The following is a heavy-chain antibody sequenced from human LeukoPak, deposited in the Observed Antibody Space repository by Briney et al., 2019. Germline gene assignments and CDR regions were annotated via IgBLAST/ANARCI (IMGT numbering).Heavy chain of an antibody. J-gene: IGHJ4*02. CDR3: AKAAGAVAGPGGDY. Sequence: PGGSLRLSCAASGFTFTNDFMTWVRQAPGKGLEWVANMKVDGSDIHYVDSVKGRFTISSDNARNSLYLQMNSLRAEDTAVYYCAKAAGAVAGPGGDYWGQGTLVTVSS. V-gene: IGHV3-7*03. D-gene: IGHD6-19*01. CDR1: GFTFTNDF. CDR2: MKVDGSDI.